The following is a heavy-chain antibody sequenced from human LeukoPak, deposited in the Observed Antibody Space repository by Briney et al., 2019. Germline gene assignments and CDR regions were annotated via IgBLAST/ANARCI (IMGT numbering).Heavy chain of an antibody. CDR1: GFNFSSYW. J-gene: IGHJ4*02. D-gene: IGHD3-10*01. CDR2: IKQDGSEK. CDR3: ARDRRGPFDY. Sequence: PGGSLRLSCAASGFNFSSYWMSWVRQAPGKGLEWVANIKQDGSEKYYVDSVKGRFIISRDNAKNSLYLQMNSLRAEDTAVYYCARDRRGPFDYWGQGTLVTVSS. V-gene: IGHV3-7*03.